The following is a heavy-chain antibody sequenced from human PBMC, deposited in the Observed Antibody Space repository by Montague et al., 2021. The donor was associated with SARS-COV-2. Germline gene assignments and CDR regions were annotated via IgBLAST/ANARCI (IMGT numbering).Heavy chain of an antibody. D-gene: IGHD1-1*01. CDR3: TSGREGNYNVMDV. CDR2: TYYRSKWYN. V-gene: IGHV6-1*01. CDR1: GDSVPSNSAT. J-gene: IGHJ6*02. Sequence: CAISGDSVPSNSATWNWVRQSPSRGLEWLGRTYYRSKWYNDYAVSVRGRVTINPDTSKNQFSLQLNSATPEDTAIYYCTSGREGNYNVMDVWGQGTTVTVSS.